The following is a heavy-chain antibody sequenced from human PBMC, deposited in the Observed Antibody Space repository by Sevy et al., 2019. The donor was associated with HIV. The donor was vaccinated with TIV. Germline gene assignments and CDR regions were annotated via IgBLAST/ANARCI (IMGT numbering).Heavy chain of an antibody. V-gene: IGHV3-23*01. CDR2: ISSKRGST. CDR3: AKDDPTYGTFDY. J-gene: IGHJ4*02. D-gene: IGHD4-17*01. Sequence: GGSLRLSCAASGFTLRSYGMSWVRQAPGKRLEWVSGISSKRGSTYYADSVKGRFTISRDDSKNTLYLQMNSLRAEDTALYYCAKDDPTYGTFDYWGQRTLVTVSS. CDR1: GFTLRSYG.